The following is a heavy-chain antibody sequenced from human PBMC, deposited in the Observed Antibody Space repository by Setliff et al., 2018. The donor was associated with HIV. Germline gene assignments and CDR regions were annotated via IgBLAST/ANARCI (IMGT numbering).Heavy chain of an antibody. Sequence: PGGSLRLSCAASGFTFRTYSMNWVRQAPGKGLEWLSSISAAGTYTYYADAVRGRFTISRDNANNSLWLQMSSLRAEDTAVYYCARDLHWAFDYWGQGTLVTVSS. V-gene: IGHV3-21*01. CDR1: GFTFRTYS. CDR3: ARDLHWAFDY. D-gene: IGHD7-27*01. J-gene: IGHJ4*02. CDR2: ISAAGTYT.